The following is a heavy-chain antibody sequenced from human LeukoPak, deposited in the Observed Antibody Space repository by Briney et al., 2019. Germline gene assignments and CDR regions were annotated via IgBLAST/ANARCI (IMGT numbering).Heavy chain of an antibody. CDR1: GFTFSSYG. D-gene: IGHD3-10*01. CDR2: ISYDGSNK. J-gene: IGHJ4*02. CDR3: AKDLLVYGSGSSLFDY. Sequence: GRSLRPSCAASGFTFSSYGMHWVRQAPGKGLEWVAVISYDGSNKYYADSVKGRFTISRDNSKNTLYLQMNSLRAEDTAVYYCAKDLLVYGSGSSLFDYWGQGTLVTVSS. V-gene: IGHV3-30*18.